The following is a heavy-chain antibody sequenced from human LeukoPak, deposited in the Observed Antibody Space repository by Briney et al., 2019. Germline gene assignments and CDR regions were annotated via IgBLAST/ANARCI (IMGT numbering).Heavy chain of an antibody. CDR1: GFTFSSYW. V-gene: IGHV3-7*01. D-gene: IGHD6-13*01. Sequence: PGGSLRLSCAASGFTFSSYWMSWVRQAQGKGREWVANIKQDGSEKYYVDSVKGRFTISRDNAKNSLYLQMNSLRAEDTAVYYCARDLELVNWFDPWGQGTLVTVSS. CDR2: IKQDGSEK. J-gene: IGHJ5*02. CDR3: ARDLELVNWFDP.